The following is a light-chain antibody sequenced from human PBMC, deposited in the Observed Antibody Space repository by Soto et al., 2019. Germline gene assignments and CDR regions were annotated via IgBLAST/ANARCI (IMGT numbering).Light chain of an antibody. J-gene: IGLJ3*02. CDR3: SLSSGSQNLV. CDR1: SSDVGGYNY. Sequence: QSALTQPPSASGSPGQSVTISCTGTSSDVGGYNYVSWYQQHPGKAPKLMLFEVSKRPSGVPDLFSGSKSGNTASLTVSGLQGADEADFYYSLSSGSQNLVFGVGHKITFL. V-gene: IGLV2-8*01. CDR2: EVS.